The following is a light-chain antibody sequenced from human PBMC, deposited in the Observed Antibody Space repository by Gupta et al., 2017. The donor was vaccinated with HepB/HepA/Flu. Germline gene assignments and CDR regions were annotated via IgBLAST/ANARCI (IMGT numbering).Light chain of an antibody. V-gene: IGKV2-28*01. CDR1: QSRLHSNGYNY. Sequence: EIVMTQSPLFLPVTPGEPASISCRSSQSRLHSNGYNYLDWYVQKPGQSPQLLIYVASNRASGVPDRFSGSGSGTDFTLKISSVEAEDAGMYYCMHGFRNPPSFGQGTKLEIK. J-gene: IGKJ2*03. CDR2: VAS. CDR3: MHGFRNPPS.